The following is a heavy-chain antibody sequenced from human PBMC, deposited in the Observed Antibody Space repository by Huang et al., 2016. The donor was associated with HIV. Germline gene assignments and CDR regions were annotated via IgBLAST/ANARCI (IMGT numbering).Heavy chain of an antibody. V-gene: IGHV4-39*01. CDR3: ENTFHTAAGQYYFEY. D-gene: IGHD6-13*01. Sequence: QLQLQEWGPRLVKPSETLSLTCTVAGGAISSSTYYWSWIRQPPGKGLEWIGNSYYSGNTVYNPALKSRVTISVDTCKNQFSLKLTSLTAADTAVYDCENTFHTAAGQYYFEYWGQGTLVTVSS. CDR2: SYYSGNT. CDR1: GGAISSSTYY. J-gene: IGHJ4*02.